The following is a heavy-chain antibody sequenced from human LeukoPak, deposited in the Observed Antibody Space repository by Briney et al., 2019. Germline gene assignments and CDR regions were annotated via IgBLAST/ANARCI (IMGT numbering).Heavy chain of an antibody. CDR1: GYTFTGYY. D-gene: IGHD5-12*01. CDR2: INPNSGGT. CDR3: ARDRAELTADIVPRGVFDY. J-gene: IGHJ4*02. V-gene: IGHV1-2*02. Sequence: ASVKVSCKASGYTFTGYYMHWVRQAPGQGLEWMGWINPNSGGTNYAQKFQGRVTMTRDTSISTVYMELSSLRSEDTAVYYCARDRAELTADIVPRGVFDYWGQGTLVTVSS.